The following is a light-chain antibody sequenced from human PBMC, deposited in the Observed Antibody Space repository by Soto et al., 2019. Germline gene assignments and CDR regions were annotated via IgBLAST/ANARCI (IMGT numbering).Light chain of an antibody. CDR2: WAS. V-gene: IGKV4-1*01. J-gene: IGKJ4*01. CDR3: QQYYSTPLT. CDR1: QSVLYSSNNKNY. Sequence: DIVMTQSPDSLAVSLGERATINCRSSQSVLYSSNNKNYLAWYQQRPGQPPKLLIYWASTRESGVPDRFSGSGSGTDFTLIISSLQAEDVAVYYCQQYYSTPLTFGGGTKVAIK.